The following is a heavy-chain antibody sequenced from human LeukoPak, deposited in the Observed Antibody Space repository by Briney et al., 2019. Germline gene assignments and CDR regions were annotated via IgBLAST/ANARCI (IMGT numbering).Heavy chain of an antibody. D-gene: IGHD3-3*01. V-gene: IGHV1-2*02. Sequence: ASVKVSCKASGYTFTGYYMHWVRQAPGQGLEWMGWINPNSGGTNYAQKFQGRVTMTRDTSISTAYMELSRLRSDDTAVYYCATGKAGLGNYDFWSGYSGYWGQGTLVTVSS. CDR3: ATGKAGLGNYDFWSGYSGY. CDR2: INPNSGGT. J-gene: IGHJ4*02. CDR1: GYTFTGYY.